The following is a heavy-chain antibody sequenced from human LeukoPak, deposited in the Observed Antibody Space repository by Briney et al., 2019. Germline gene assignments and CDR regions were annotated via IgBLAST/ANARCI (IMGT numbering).Heavy chain of an antibody. D-gene: IGHD5-12*01. CDR2: IYYSGST. J-gene: IGHJ4*02. Sequence: PSETLSLTCTVSGGSISSSSYYWGWIRQPPGKGLEWIGYIYYSGSTNYNPSLKSRVTISVDTSKNQFSLKLSSVAAADTAVYYCARVTGYDWESSYDYWGQGTLVTVSS. CDR3: ARVTGYDWESSYDY. V-gene: IGHV4-61*05. CDR1: GGSISSSSYY.